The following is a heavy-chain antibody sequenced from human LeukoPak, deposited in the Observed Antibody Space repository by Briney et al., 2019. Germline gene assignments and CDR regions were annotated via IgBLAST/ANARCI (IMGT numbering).Heavy chain of an antibody. V-gene: IGHV4-34*01. Sequence: SETLSLTCAVYGGSFSGYYWSWIRQPPGKGLEWIGEINHSGSTNYNPSLKSRVTISVDTSKNQFSLKLSSVTAADTAVYYCARGPWLRPGRSSSPSGVHYFDYWGQGTLVTVSS. D-gene: IGHD6-6*01. J-gene: IGHJ4*02. CDR1: GGSFSGYY. CDR3: ARGPWLRPGRSSSPSGVHYFDY. CDR2: INHSGST.